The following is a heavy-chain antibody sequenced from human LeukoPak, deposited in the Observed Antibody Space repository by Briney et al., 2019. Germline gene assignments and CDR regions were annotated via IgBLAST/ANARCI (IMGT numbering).Heavy chain of an antibody. CDR1: GYTLTSYY. Sequence: GASVKVSCKSSGYTLTSYYMQWLRQAPGQGPEWMGMINPSGGSTSYALKFQGRVTMTRSTSISTAYMELSSLRSDDTAVYYCARGASRSFDYWGQGTLVTVSS. CDR3: ARGASRSFDY. V-gene: IGHV1-46*01. J-gene: IGHJ4*02. CDR2: INPSGGST.